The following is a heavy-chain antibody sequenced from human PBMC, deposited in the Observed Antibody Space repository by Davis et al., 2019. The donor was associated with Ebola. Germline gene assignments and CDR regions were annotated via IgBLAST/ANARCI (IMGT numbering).Heavy chain of an antibody. CDR1: GYSFTSYW. J-gene: IGHJ5*02. V-gene: IGHV5-51*01. D-gene: IGHD1-1*01. CDR3: ARLMGMTGTTTAYNWFDP. CDR2: IYPGDFDT. Sequence: GESLKIPCRASGYSFTSYWIGWVRQMPGKGLEWMGIIYPGDFDTRYSPSFQGQVTISVDKSISTAYLLWSSLKASDTAMYYCARLMGMTGTTTAYNWFDPWGQGTLVTVSS.